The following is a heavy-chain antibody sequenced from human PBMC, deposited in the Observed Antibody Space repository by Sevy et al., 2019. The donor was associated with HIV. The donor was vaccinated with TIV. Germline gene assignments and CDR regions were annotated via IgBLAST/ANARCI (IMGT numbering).Heavy chain of an antibody. CDR2: IRPDGSDK. CDR3: TRGVGLDC. V-gene: IGHV3-7*01. Sequence: RGFLRLSCAASGFTFSPYWMTCVRQAPGKGLEWVANIRPDGSDKYYVDSVKGRFTISRDNAKNSLYLQMNSLRADDTAMYYCTRGVGLDCWGQGALVIVSS. J-gene: IGHJ4*02. CDR1: GFTFSPYW. D-gene: IGHD1-26*01.